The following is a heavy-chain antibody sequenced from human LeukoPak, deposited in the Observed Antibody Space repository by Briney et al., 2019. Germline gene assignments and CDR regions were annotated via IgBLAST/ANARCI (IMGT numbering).Heavy chain of an antibody. Sequence: ASVKVSCKASGYTFTSYGISWVRQTPGQGLEWMGWISAYNGNTNYAQKLQGRVTMTTDTSTSTAYMELRSLRSDDTAVYYCALPTYGGNWEEAFDIWGQGTMVTVSS. V-gene: IGHV1-18*01. CDR1: GYTFTSYG. CDR2: ISAYNGNT. J-gene: IGHJ3*02. CDR3: ALPTYGGNWEEAFDI. D-gene: IGHD4-23*01.